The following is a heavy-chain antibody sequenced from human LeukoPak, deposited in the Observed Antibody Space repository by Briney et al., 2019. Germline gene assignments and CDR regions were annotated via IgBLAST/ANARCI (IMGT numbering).Heavy chain of an antibody. CDR2: INPNSGGT. D-gene: IGHD6-19*01. Sequence: ASVKVSCKASGYTFTGYYMHWVRQAPGQGLEWMGWINPNSGGTNYAQKFQGRVTMTRDTSISTAYMELSRLRSDDTAVYYCARDYGIAVAERPESTIKWGQGTLVTVSS. CDR3: ARDYGIAVAERPESTIK. J-gene: IGHJ4*02. CDR1: GYTFTGYY. V-gene: IGHV1-2*02.